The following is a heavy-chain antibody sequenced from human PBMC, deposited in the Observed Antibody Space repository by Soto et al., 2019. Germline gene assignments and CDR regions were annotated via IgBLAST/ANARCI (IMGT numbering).Heavy chain of an antibody. CDR1: VFTVSSYS. J-gene: IGHJ4*02. Sequence: EVQVVESGGGLVQPGGSLRLSCAASVFTVSSYSMNWVRQAPGKGLEWISYIGGDSSNVYYADSVRGRFTISRDNSKNSLYLQMSNLRAEDTAVYYCVGGVSGWDFDCWGQGTLVTASS. V-gene: IGHV3-48*01. CDR3: VGGVSGWDFDC. CDR2: IGGDSSNV. D-gene: IGHD6-19*01.